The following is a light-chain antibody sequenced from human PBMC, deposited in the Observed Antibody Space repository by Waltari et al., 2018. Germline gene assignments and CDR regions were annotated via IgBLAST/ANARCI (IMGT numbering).Light chain of an antibody. CDR1: SSDVGGYNY. Sequence: QSALTQPASVSGSPGQSITISCTGTSSDVGGYNYVSCYQQHPDRAPKLLIYEVGSRPSGVSDRFSGSKSGNTASLTISGLQAEDEADYYCSSYTSSITYVFGVGTKVTVL. CDR3: SSYTSSITYV. J-gene: IGLJ1*01. CDR2: EVG. V-gene: IGLV2-14*01.